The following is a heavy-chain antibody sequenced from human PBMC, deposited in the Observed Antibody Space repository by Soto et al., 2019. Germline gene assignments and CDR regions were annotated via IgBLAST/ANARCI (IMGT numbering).Heavy chain of an antibody. J-gene: IGHJ5*02. Sequence: SETLSLTCAVYGGFLSESYWTWIRQPPGKGLEWIGEINHVGGTNYNPSLKSRVTMSVDTSQNQFSLRLISVTAADTAMYFCARIRYQLPSSVLWLDPWGQGTPVTVSS. V-gene: IGHV4-34*01. CDR1: GGFLSESY. CDR3: ARIRYQLPSSVLWLDP. CDR2: INHVGGT. D-gene: IGHD3-16*01.